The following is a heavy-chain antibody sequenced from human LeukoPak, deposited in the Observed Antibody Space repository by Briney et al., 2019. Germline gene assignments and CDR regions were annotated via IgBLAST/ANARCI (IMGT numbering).Heavy chain of an antibody. D-gene: IGHD3-16*01. CDR3: ARGVGPLAANTLAY. Sequence: GGSLRLSCAASGLTVITNDMTWVRQAPGKGLEWVSVLYSDGNTKYADSVQGRFTISRDNSKNTQYLEMNSLSPDDTAVYYCARGVGPLAANTLAYWGQGTLVTVSS. CDR2: LYSDGNT. J-gene: IGHJ4*02. V-gene: IGHV3-53*01. CDR1: GLTVITND.